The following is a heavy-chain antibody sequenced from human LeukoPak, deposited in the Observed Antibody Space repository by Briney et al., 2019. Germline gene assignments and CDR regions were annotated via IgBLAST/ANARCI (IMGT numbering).Heavy chain of an antibody. Sequence: ASVKVSCKASGYTFTSYGISWVRQAPGQGREWMGWISAYNGNTNYAQKLQGRVTMTTDTSTSTAYMELRSLRSDDTAVYDCARDLGYCSGGSCYWGWFDPWGQGTLVTVPS. V-gene: IGHV1-18*01. CDR3: ARDLGYCSGGSCYWGWFDP. J-gene: IGHJ5*02. CDR1: GYTFTSYG. CDR2: ISAYNGNT. D-gene: IGHD2-15*01.